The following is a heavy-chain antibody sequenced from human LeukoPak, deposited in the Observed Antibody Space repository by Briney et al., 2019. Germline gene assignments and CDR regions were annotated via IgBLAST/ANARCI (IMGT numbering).Heavy chain of an antibody. CDR3: ARDPKEHWIQLWESIDY. D-gene: IGHD5-18*01. V-gene: IGHV1-2*02. CDR1: GYTFTGYY. CDR2: INPNSGGT. Sequence: GASVKVPCKASGYTFTGYYMHWVRQAPGQGLEWMGWINPNSGGTNYAQKFQGRVTTTSDTSISTAYMELSRLRSDDTAVYYCARDPKEHWIQLWESIDYWGQGTLVTVSS. J-gene: IGHJ4*02.